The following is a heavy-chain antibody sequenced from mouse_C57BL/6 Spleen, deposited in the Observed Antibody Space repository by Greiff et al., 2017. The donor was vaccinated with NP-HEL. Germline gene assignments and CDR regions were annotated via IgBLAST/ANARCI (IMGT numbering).Heavy chain of an antibody. Sequence: VQLQQSGAELVRPGTSVKVSCKASGYAFTNYLIEWVKQRPGQGLEWIGVINPGSGGTNYNEKFKGKATLTADKSSSTAYMQLSSLTSEDSAVYFCAREDLTGYYFDYWGQGTTLTVSS. CDR2: INPGSGGT. V-gene: IGHV1-54*01. CDR3: AREDLTGYYFDY. CDR1: GYAFTNYL. J-gene: IGHJ2*01. D-gene: IGHD4-1*01.